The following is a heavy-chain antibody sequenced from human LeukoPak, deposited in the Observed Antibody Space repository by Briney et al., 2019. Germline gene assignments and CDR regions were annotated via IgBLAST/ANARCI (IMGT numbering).Heavy chain of an antibody. CDR2: ISWNRGSI. V-gene: IGHV3-9*03. CDR3: AKDNSGYYYVGYFDY. Sequence: GGSLRLSCAASGFTFDDYAMHWVRQAPGKGLEWVSGISWNRGSIGYADSVKGRFTISRDNAKNSLYLQMNSLRAEDMALYYCAKDNSGYYYVGYFDYWGQGTLVTVSS. J-gene: IGHJ4*02. D-gene: IGHD3-22*01. CDR1: GFTFDDYA.